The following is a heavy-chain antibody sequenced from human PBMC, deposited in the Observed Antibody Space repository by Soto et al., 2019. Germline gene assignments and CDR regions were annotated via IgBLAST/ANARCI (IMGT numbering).Heavy chain of an antibody. D-gene: IGHD2-15*01. V-gene: IGHV1-8*01. J-gene: IGHJ4*02. CDR2: TNPNSGNT. CDR1: GYTFTSYD. CDR3: ARLGYCSGGSCYLSDY. Sequence: QVPLVQSGAEVKKPGASVKVSCKASGYTFTSYDINWVRQATGQGLEWMGWTNPNSGNTGYAQKFQGRVTMTRNTSISTAYMELSSLRSEDTAVYYCARLGYCSGGSCYLSDYWGQGTLVTVSS.